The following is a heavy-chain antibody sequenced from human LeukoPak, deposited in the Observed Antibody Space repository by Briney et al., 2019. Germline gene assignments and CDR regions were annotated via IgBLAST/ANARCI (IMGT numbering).Heavy chain of an antibody. CDR2: INPNSGAT. CDR1: GYTFSGYY. D-gene: IGHD6-25*01. V-gene: IGHV1-2*02. J-gene: IGHJ4*02. Sequence: GASVKVSCKASGYTFSGYYMHCVRQAPGQGLEWMGWINPNSGATKFAQKFQGRVSMTTDISTSTAYLELRSLKSDDTAVYYCAKGAATDRLIPPIDWGQGTLVIVSS. CDR3: AKGAATDRLIPPID.